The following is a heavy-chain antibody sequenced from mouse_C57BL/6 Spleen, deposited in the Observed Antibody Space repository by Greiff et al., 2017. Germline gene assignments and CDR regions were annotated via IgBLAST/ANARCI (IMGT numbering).Heavy chain of an antibody. CDR2: ISYAGSN. Sequence: EVKLVESGPGLVKPSQSLSLTCSVTGYSITSGYYWNWIRQFPGNKLEWMGYISYAGSNNYNPPLKNRISITRDTSKNQLFLKLNSVTTEDTATYYCARRKNLYGSSYDYWGQGTTLTVSS. CDR3: ARRKNLYGSSYDY. J-gene: IGHJ2*01. D-gene: IGHD1-1*01. V-gene: IGHV3-6*01. CDR1: GYSITSGYY.